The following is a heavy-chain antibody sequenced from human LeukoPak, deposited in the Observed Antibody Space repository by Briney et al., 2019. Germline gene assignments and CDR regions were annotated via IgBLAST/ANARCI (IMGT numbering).Heavy chain of an antibody. V-gene: IGHV4-34*01. CDR3: ARGSVKSDAFDI. CDR1: GGSFSGYY. CDR2: INHSGST. J-gene: IGHJ3*02. Sequence: SETLSLTCAVYGGSFSGYYWSWIRQPPGKGLEWIGEINHSGSTNYNPSPKSRVTISVDTSKNQFSLKLSSVTAADTAVYYCARGSVKSDAFDIWGQGTMVTVSS.